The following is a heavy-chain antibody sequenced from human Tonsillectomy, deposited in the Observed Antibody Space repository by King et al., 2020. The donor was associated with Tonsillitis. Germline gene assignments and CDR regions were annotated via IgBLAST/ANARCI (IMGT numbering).Heavy chain of an antibody. CDR1: GFSFRNYG. J-gene: IGHJ6*02. Sequence: VQLVESGGGVVQPGRSLRLSCAASGFSFRNYGIHWVRQAPGKGLEWVAIIPYDGSNKYYADSVKGRFTVSRDNSKNTLHLQMNSLRVEDTAVYYCAKEIAAAGDSYYSHGMDVWGQGTAVTVSS. CDR2: IPYDGSNK. V-gene: IGHV3-30*18. CDR3: AKEIAAAGDSYYSHGMDV. D-gene: IGHD6-13*01.